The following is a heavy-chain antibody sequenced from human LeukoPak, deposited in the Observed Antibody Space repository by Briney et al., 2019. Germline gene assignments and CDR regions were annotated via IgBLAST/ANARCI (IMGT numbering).Heavy chain of an antibody. V-gene: IGHV3-7*01. Sequence: PGGSLRLSCAASGFTFSSYCMSWVRQAPGKGLEWVANIKQDGSEKYYVDSVKGRFTISRDNAKNSLYLQMNSLRAEDTAVYYCARDRKSSSWPFNWFDPWGQGTLVTVSS. CDR1: GFTFSSYC. D-gene: IGHD6-13*01. CDR3: ARDRKSSSWPFNWFDP. CDR2: IKQDGSEK. J-gene: IGHJ5*02.